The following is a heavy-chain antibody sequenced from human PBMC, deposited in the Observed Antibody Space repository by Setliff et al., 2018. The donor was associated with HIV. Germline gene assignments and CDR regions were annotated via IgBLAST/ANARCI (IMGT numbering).Heavy chain of an antibody. CDR3: ARDQSSSWTTGLDY. J-gene: IGHJ4*02. CDR2: ISSNGGST. V-gene: IGHV3-64D*09. D-gene: IGHD6-13*01. Sequence: PGGSLRLSCSASGFTFSSYVMHWVRQAPGKGLEYVSAISSNGGSTYYADSVKGRFTISRDNSKNTLYLQMSSLRVEDTAVYYCARDQSSSWTTGLDYWGQGALVTVSS. CDR1: GFTFSSYV.